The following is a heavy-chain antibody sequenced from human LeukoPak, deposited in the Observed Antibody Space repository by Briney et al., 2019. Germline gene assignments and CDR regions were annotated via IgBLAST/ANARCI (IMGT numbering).Heavy chain of an antibody. CDR1: GFTFSSYC. CDR2: INSDGSST. D-gene: IGHD4-17*01. Sequence: GGSLRLSCAASGFTFSSYCMHWVRQAPGKGLVWVSRINSDGSSTSYADSVKGRFTISRDNAKNTLYLQMNSLRAEDTAVYYCARDHGDYGEYFQHWGQGTLVTVSS. CDR3: ARDHGDYGEYFQH. V-gene: IGHV3-74*01. J-gene: IGHJ1*01.